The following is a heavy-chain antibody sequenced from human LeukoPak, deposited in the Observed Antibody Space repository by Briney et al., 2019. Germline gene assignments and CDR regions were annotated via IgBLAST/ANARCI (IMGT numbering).Heavy chain of an antibody. V-gene: IGHV4-34*01. Sequence: SETLSLTCAVYGGSFSGYYWSWIRQPPGKGLEWIGEINHSGSTNYNPSLKSRVTISVDTSKNQFSLKLSSVTAADTAVYYCARVVVVAATRAYYYYYHMDVWGKGTTVTVSS. D-gene: IGHD2-15*01. CDR2: INHSGST. CDR1: GGSFSGYY. J-gene: IGHJ6*03. CDR3: ARVVVVAATRAYYYYYHMDV.